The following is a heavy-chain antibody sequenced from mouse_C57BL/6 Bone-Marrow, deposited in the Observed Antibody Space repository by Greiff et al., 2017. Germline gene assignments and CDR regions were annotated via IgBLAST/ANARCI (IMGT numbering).Heavy chain of an antibody. V-gene: IGHV1-76*01. Sequence: VQVVESGAELVRPGASVKLSCKASGYTFTDYYINWVKQRPGQGLEWIARIYPGSGNTYYNEKFKGKATLTAEKSSSTAYMQLSSLTSEDSAVYFCARSERLRRAWVAYWGQGTLVTVSA. D-gene: IGHD2-4*01. CDR3: ARSERLRRAWVAY. CDR1: GYTFTDYY. CDR2: IYPGSGNT. J-gene: IGHJ3*01.